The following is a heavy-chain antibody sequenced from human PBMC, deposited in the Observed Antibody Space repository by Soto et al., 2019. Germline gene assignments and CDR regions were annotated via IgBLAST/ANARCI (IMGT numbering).Heavy chain of an antibody. Sequence: GGSLRLSCAASGFTFSSYSMNWVRQAPGKGLEWVSSISSSSYIYYADSVKGRFTISRDNAKNSLYLQMNSLRAEDTAVYYCARDSAGTQPPDDAFDIWGQGTMVTVSS. V-gene: IGHV3-21*01. CDR2: ISSSSYI. CDR3: ARDSAGTQPPDDAFDI. CDR1: GFTFSSYS. D-gene: IGHD1-1*01. J-gene: IGHJ3*02.